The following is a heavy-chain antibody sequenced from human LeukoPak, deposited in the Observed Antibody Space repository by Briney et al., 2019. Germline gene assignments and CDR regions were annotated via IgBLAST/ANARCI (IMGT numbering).Heavy chain of an antibody. CDR2: TTGSGITT. CDR1: GFPFSDYA. V-gene: IGHV3-23*01. D-gene: IGHD1-26*01. J-gene: IGHJ3*02. CDR3: AKHSVGATVGWDAFDI. Sequence: PGGSLRLSCTAPGFPFSDYAMSWVRQAPGKGLEWVSVTTGSGITTYYADSVKGRFTISRDNSKNTLSLQMDSLRGEDTGVYYCAKHSVGATVGWDAFDIWGQGTLVTVSS.